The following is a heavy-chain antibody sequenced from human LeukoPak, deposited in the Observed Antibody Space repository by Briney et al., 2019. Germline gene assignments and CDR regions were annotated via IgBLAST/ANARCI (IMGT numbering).Heavy chain of an antibody. D-gene: IGHD2-15*01. CDR2: IYYSGST. CDR1: GGSISSGGYY. V-gene: IGHV4-31*03. Sequence: SETLSLTCTVSGGSISSGGYYWSWIRQHPGKGLEWIGYIYYSGSTYYNPSLKSRVTISVDTSKNQFSLKLSSVTAADTAVYYCARGKVAAYYFDYWGQGTLVTVS. J-gene: IGHJ4*02. CDR3: ARGKVAAYYFDY.